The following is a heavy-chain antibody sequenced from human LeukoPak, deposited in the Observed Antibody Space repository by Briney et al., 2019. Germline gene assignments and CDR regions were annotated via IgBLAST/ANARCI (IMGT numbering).Heavy chain of an antibody. J-gene: IGHJ6*04. CDR2: INPNSGGT. CDR1: GYTFTGYY. Sequence: GASVKVSCKASGYTFTGYYMHWVRQAPGQGLEWMGWINPNSGGTNYAQKFQGWVTMTRDTSISTAYMELSRLRSDDTAVYYCARSPLVVVVPAAMDTGYSMDVWGEGTTVTVSS. V-gene: IGHV1-2*04. D-gene: IGHD2-2*01. CDR3: ARSPLVVVVPAAMDTGYSMDV.